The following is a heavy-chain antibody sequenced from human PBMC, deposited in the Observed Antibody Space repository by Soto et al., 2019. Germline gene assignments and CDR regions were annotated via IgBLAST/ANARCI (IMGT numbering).Heavy chain of an antibody. V-gene: IGHV3-30*18. CDR1: GFTFSSYG. CDR3: AKDFGDYVDTPDY. Sequence: QVQLVESGGGVVQPGRSLRLSCAASGFTFSSYGMHWVRQAPGKGLEWVAVISYDGSNKYYADSVKGRFTISRDNSKNTLYLQMNSLRAEDTAVYYCAKDFGDYVDTPDYWGQGTLVTVSS. J-gene: IGHJ4*02. D-gene: IGHD4-17*01. CDR2: ISYDGSNK.